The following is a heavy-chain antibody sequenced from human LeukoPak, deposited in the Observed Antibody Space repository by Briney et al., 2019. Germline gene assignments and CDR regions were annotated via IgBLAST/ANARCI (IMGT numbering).Heavy chain of an antibody. CDR1: GFTFTNYW. D-gene: IGHD4-17*01. CDR2: INPDGSTT. CDR3: GRGRYGDYH. Sequence: GGSLRLSCAASGFTFTNYWMFWVRQAPGKGLVWVAGINPDGSTTTYADSVKGRFTISGENAKSTLYLHLNSLRVEDTAVYYCGRGRYGDYHWGQRILVTVSS. V-gene: IGHV3-74*01. J-gene: IGHJ4*02.